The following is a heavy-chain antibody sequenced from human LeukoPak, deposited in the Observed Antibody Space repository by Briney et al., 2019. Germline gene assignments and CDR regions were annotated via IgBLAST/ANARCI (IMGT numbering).Heavy chain of an antibody. V-gene: IGHV4-61*01. J-gene: IGHJ3*02. CDR3: ARAYYFDSSGYDDAFDI. CDR2: IYYSGRT. D-gene: IGHD3-22*01. Sequence: PSETLSLTCTVSGGSVSSGSYYWSWIRQPPGKGLEWIGFIYYSGRTSYNPSLKSRVTISVDTSKNQFSLKLSSVTAADTAVYYCARAYYFDSSGYDDAFDIWGQGTMVTVSS. CDR1: GGSVSSGSYY.